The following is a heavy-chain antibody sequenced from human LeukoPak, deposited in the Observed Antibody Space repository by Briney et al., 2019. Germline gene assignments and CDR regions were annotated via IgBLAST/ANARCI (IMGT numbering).Heavy chain of an antibody. V-gene: IGHV3-30*02. Sequence: GGSLRLSCAASGFTFSSYGMHWVRQAPGKGLEWVAFIRYDGSNKYYADSVKGRFTISRDNSKNTLYLQMNSLRAEDTAVYYCAKAHPRLGYCSSTSCYGGYYFDYWGQGTLVTVSS. CDR1: GFTFSSYG. D-gene: IGHD2-2*01. CDR3: AKAHPRLGYCSSTSCYGGYYFDY. CDR2: IRYDGSNK. J-gene: IGHJ4*02.